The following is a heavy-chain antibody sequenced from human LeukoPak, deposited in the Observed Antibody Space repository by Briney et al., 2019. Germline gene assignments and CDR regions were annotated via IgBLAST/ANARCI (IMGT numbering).Heavy chain of an antibody. CDR2: IYTSGRT. V-gene: IGHV4-4*07. D-gene: IGHD3-3*01. CDR1: GGSISSYY. CDR3: ARDDSWGGYRAFDI. Sequence: SETLSLTCTVSGGSISSYYWNWIRQPAGKGLEWIGRIYTSGRTNYNPSLKSRVTMSVDTSKNQFSLKLNSVTAADTAIYYCARDDSWGGYRAFDIWGQGTVVTVSS. J-gene: IGHJ3*02.